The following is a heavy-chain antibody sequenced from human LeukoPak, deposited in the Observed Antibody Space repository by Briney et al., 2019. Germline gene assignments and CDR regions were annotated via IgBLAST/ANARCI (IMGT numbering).Heavy chain of an antibody. V-gene: IGHV4-38-2*01. CDR2: IYYSGST. CDR1: GFTFSDYY. Sequence: PGGSLRLSCAASGFTFSDYYWGWIRQPPGKGLEWIGSIYYSGSTYYNPSLKSRVTISVDTSKNQFSLKLSSVTAADTAVYYCARAQPYSSSSKFNWFDPWGQGTLVTVSS. J-gene: IGHJ5*02. CDR3: ARAQPYSSSSKFNWFDP. D-gene: IGHD6-13*01.